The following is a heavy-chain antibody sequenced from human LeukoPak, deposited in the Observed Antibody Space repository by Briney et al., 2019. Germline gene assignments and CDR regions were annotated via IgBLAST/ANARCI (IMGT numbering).Heavy chain of an antibody. CDR1: GYTFTAYY. D-gene: IGHD1-1*01. CDR3: GRDDNFQFDC. Sequence: ASVKVSCKASGYTFTAYYLHWVRQAPGQGLEWMGWINPNTGDTNYAQKFQGRVTMARDTSISTACMELRRLRSDDTAVYYCGRDDNFQFDCWGQGTLATVSS. J-gene: IGHJ4*02. V-gene: IGHV1-2*02. CDR2: INPNTGDT.